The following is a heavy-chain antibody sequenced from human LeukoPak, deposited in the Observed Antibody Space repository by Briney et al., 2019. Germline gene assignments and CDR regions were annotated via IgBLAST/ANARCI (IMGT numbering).Heavy chain of an antibody. CDR1: GGSISSYY. V-gene: IGHV4-4*07. D-gene: IGHD3-22*01. Sequence: SDTLSLTCTVSGGSISSYYWSWIRQPAGKGLEWIGRIYTSGSTNYNPSLKSRVTMSVDTSKNQFSLKLSSVTAADAAVYYCARDYYDSSGRTRRHFDYWGQGTLVTVSS. CDR2: IYTSGST. CDR3: ARDYYDSSGRTRRHFDY. J-gene: IGHJ4*02.